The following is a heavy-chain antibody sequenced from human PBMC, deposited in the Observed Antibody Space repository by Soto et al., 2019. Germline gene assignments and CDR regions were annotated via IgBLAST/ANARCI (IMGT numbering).Heavy chain of an antibody. CDR2: ISYDGFTK. CDR3: ARDFSGPMDY. CDR1: GFTFSSYA. D-gene: IGHD3-10*01. J-gene: IGHJ4*02. Sequence: QVQLVESGGGVVQPGRSLRLSCVASGFTFSSYAMHWVRQAPGKGLEWVAVISYDGFTKYNVDSVKGRFTISRDNSKNSLYLQMNSLRPEDTAVYYCARDFSGPMDYWGRGTLVTVSS. V-gene: IGHV3-30-3*01.